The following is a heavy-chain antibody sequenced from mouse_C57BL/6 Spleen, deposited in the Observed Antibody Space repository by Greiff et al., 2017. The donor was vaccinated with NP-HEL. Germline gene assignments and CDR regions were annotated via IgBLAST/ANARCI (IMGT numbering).Heavy chain of an antibody. D-gene: IGHD1-1*02. V-gene: IGHV1-55*01. CDR3: AREGGYGGDY. J-gene: IGHJ2*01. Sequence: VKLMESGAELVKPGASVKMSCKASGYTFTSYWITWVKQRPGQGLEWIGDIYPGSGSTNYNEKFKSKATLTVDTSSSTAYMQLSSLTSEDSAVYYCAREGGYGGDYWGQGTTLTVSS. CDR1: GYTFTSYW. CDR2: IYPGSGST.